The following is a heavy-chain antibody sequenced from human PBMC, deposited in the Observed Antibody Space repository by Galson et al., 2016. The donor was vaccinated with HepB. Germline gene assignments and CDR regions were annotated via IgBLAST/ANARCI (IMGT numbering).Heavy chain of an antibody. D-gene: IGHD1-1*01. V-gene: IGHV3-21*01. CDR3: ARDSGDVERLGGLDY. CDR2: INSGSTYI. CDR1: GFIFSSYT. Sequence: SLRLSCAASGFIFSSYTLNWVRQAPGKGLEWVSSINSGSTYIYYAGSVKGRFTISRDNAKNSLYLQMDSLRADDTAIYYCARDSGDVERLGGLDYWGQGTLVTVSS. J-gene: IGHJ4*02.